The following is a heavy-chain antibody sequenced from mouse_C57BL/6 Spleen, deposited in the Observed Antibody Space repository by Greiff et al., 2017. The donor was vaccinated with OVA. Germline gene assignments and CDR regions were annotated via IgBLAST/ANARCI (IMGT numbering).Heavy chain of an antibody. CDR3: ARGHYDYDGAWFAY. CDR2: INPNNGGT. Sequence: DVQLQESGPELVKPGASVKMSCKASGYTFTDYNMHWVKQSHGKSLEWIGYINPNNGGTSYNQKFKGKATLTVNKSSSTAYMELRSLTSEDSAVYYCARGHYDYDGAWFAYWGQGTLVTVSA. CDR1: GYTFTDYN. D-gene: IGHD2-4*01. J-gene: IGHJ3*01. V-gene: IGHV1-22*01.